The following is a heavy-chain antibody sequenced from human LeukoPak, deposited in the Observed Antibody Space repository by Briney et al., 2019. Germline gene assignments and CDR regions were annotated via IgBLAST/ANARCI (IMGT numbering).Heavy chain of an antibody. J-gene: IGHJ4*02. V-gene: IGHV4-59*08. CDR3: ATAPNVYYYDY. Sequence: SETLSLTCAVSGDSIRSNYRSWIRQSPGKGLEWIGYIYHTGSTNYNPSLKSRVTMSIDLSKNQFSLRLNSVTAADTAVYYCATAPNVYYYDYWGQGALVTVSS. CDR1: GDSIRSNY. CDR2: IYHTGST. D-gene: IGHD2-8*01.